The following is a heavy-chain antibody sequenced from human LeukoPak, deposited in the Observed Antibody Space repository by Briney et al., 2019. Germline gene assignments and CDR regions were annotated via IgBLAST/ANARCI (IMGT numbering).Heavy chain of an antibody. V-gene: IGHV3-74*01. Sequence: GGSLGLSCAASGFTFSSYWMHWVRQAPGKGLVWVSRINSDGSSTSYADSVKGRFTISRDNAKNTLYLQMNSLRAEDTAVYYCARSETTEDYYYYYGMDVWGQGTTVTVSS. CDR2: INSDGSST. D-gene: IGHD4-17*01. J-gene: IGHJ6*02. CDR1: GFTFSSYW. CDR3: ARSETTEDYYYYYGMDV.